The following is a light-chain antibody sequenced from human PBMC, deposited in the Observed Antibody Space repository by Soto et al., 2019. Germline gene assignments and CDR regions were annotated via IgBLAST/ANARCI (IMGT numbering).Light chain of an antibody. J-gene: IGLJ3*02. CDR3: SSYTSARV. CDR1: TSDVGGHNY. V-gene: IGLV2-14*01. Sequence: QSALTQPASVSGSPGQSITISCTGTTSDVGGHNYVSWYQQHPGKAPKLMIFEVNNRPSGVSNRFSGSKSGNTASLTISGLQTEDEADYYCSSYTSARVFGGGTQLTVL. CDR2: EVN.